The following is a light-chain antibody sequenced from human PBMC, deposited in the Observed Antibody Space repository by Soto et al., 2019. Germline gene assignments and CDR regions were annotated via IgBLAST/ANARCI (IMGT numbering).Light chain of an antibody. CDR2: GNS. Sequence: QSVLTQPPSVSGAPGQRVTISGTGSSSNIGAGYNVHWYQQLPGTAPKLLIYGNSNRPSGVPDRFSGSKSGTSASLAIPGLQAEDEADYYCQSYDSSLSGWVFGGGTKLTVL. CDR3: QSYDSSLSGWV. V-gene: IGLV1-40*01. J-gene: IGLJ3*02. CDR1: SSNIGAGYN.